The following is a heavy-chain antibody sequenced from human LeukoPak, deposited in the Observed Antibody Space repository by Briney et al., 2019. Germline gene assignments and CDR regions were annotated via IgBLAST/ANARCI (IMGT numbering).Heavy chain of an antibody. CDR1: GFTFSNYW. Sequence: GGSLRLSCAASGFTFSNYWMSWVRQAPGKGLEWVSDISGSGGSTYYADSVKGRFTISRDNSKNTMYLQMNSLRAEDTAVYYCAKRIQSAMAMGYWGQGTLVTVSS. D-gene: IGHD5-18*01. J-gene: IGHJ4*02. V-gene: IGHV3-23*01. CDR3: AKRIQSAMAMGY. CDR2: ISGSGGST.